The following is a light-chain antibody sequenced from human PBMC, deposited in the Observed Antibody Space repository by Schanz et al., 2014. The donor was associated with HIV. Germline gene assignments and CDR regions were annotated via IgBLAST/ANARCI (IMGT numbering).Light chain of an antibody. CDR3: MQALQTPYT. J-gene: IGKJ2*01. CDR2: LAS. CDR1: ESLRHSNGYSY. V-gene: IGKV2-28*01. Sequence: DIVMTQSPLSLPVTPGEAASISCRSSESLRHSNGYSYLNWYLQKPGQSPQLLIFLASNRPSGVPDRFSGSGSGTDFTLKITRVEAEDAGIYYCMQALQTPYTFGQGTKLDIK.